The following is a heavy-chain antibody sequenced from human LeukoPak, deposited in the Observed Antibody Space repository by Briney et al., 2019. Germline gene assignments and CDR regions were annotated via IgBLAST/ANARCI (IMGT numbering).Heavy chain of an antibody. V-gene: IGHV3-48*03. Sequence: GGSLRLSCAASGFTFSSYEMNWVRRAPGKGLEWVSYISSSGSTIYYADSVKGRFTISRDNAKNSLYLQMNSLRAEDTAVYYCARDGYYGSGSYYNGVFDYWGQGTLVTVSS. J-gene: IGHJ4*02. D-gene: IGHD3-10*01. CDR3: ARDGYYGSGSYYNGVFDY. CDR2: ISSSGSTI. CDR1: GFTFSSYE.